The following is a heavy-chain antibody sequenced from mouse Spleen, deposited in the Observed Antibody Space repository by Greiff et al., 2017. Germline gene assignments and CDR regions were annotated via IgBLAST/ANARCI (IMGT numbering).Heavy chain of an antibody. CDR3: ARGGYCYDDLLDY. J-gene: IGHJ2*01. CDR2: INPYNGDT. Sequence: EVQLQQSGPELVKPGDSVKISCKASGYSFTGYFMNWVMQSHGKSLEWIGRINPYNGDTFYNQKFKGKATLTVDKSSSTAHMELRSLTSEDSAVYYCARGGYCYDDLLDYWGQGTTLTVSS. V-gene: IGHV1-20*01. CDR1: GYSFTGYF. D-gene: IGHD2-12*01.